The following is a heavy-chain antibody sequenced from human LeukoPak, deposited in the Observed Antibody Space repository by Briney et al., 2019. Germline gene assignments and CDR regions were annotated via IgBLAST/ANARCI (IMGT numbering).Heavy chain of an antibody. V-gene: IGHV4-34*01. CDR2: INHSGST. Sequence: SETLSLTCAVYGGSFSGYYWSWIRQPPGKGLEWIGEINHSGSTNYNPSLKSRVTISVDTSKNQFSLKLSSVTAADAAVYYCASYTAGGGGLDYWGQGTLVTVSS. CDR1: GGSFSGYY. D-gene: IGHD5-18*01. J-gene: IGHJ4*02. CDR3: ASYTAGGGGLDY.